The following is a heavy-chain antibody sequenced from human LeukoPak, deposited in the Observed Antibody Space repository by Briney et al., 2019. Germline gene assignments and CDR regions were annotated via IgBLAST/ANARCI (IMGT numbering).Heavy chain of an antibody. Sequence: PSETLSLTFTVSGDSMTGYCWAWVRQPPGTGLEWIGYICSSGSTNYNPSLKSRVTISLDTSKNQFSLNLSSVTAADTGLYFCARGYGYNLFWGQGTLVTVS. J-gene: IGHJ4*02. CDR2: ICSSGST. V-gene: IGHV4-59*01. CDR1: GDSMTGYC. CDR3: ARGYGYNLF. D-gene: IGHD5-24*01.